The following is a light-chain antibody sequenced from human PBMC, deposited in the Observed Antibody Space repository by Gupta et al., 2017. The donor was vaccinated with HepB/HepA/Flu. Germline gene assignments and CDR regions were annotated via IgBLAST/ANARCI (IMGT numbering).Light chain of an antibody. CDR1: QGIRDE. J-gene: IGKJ4*01. CDR2: AAS. V-gene: IGKV1-17*01. Sequence: DIQMTQSPSSLSASVGDRVTITCRASQGIRDELGWYQQKPGKVPKPLIYAASSWQSGVPSRFSGSGYGTEFTLTITSRQPEDYASYYCRQHHNYPPLTFGGGTKVDI. CDR3: RQHHNYPPLT.